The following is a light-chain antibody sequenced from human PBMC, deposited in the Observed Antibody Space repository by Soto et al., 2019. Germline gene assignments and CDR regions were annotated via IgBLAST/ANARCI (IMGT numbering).Light chain of an antibody. CDR2: GAS. V-gene: IGKV3D-15*01. Sequence: IVLTQSPCTLSLSPGERATLSCRASQSVGSTYLAWYQQKPGQAPRLLIYGASTRATGIPARFSGSGSGTEFTLTISSLQSEDFAVYFCQQYNNWPPWTFGQGTKVDIK. CDR3: QQYNNWPPWT. CDR1: QSVGSTY. J-gene: IGKJ1*01.